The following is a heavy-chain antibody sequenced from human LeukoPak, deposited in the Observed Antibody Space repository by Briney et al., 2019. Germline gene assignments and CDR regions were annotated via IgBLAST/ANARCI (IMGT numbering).Heavy chain of an antibody. CDR3: ARVGAWELQRVFEN. Sequence: GGSLRLSCAASGFTFSNYWMTWARQVPGKELEWVANIKQDGSEKHYVESVRGRFTISRDNAGNSLYLQMDSLRVGDTAVYYCARVGAWELQRVFENWGQGTLVTVSS. CDR1: GFTFSNYW. V-gene: IGHV3-7*01. J-gene: IGHJ4*02. CDR2: IKQDGSEK. D-gene: IGHD1-26*01.